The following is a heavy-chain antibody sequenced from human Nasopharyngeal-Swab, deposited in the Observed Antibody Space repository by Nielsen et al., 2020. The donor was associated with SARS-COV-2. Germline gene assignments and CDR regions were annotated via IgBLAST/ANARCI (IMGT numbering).Heavy chain of an antibody. D-gene: IGHD3-22*01. CDR3: ARAGDSSGYYFYYYYGMDV. J-gene: IGHJ6*02. V-gene: IGHV3-7*01. CDR2: IKQDGSEK. Sequence: VRQAPGKGLEWVANIKQDGSEKYYVDSVKGRFTTSRDNAKNSLYLQMNSLRAEDTAVYYCARAGDSSGYYFYYYYGMDVWGQGTTVTVSS.